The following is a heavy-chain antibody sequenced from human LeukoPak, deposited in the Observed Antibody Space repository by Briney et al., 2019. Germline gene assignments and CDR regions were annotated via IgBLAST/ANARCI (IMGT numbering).Heavy chain of an antibody. J-gene: IGHJ4*02. D-gene: IGHD4-17*01. Sequence: QPGGSLRLSCAASGFTFSSYAMHWVRQAPGRGLEWVAVISYDGSNKYYADSVKGRFTISRDNAKNSLYLQMNSLRAEDTAVYYCARDRVMTTVSTPPDYWGQGTLVTVSS. V-gene: IGHV3-30-3*01. CDR3: ARDRVMTTVSTPPDY. CDR1: GFTFSSYA. CDR2: ISYDGSNK.